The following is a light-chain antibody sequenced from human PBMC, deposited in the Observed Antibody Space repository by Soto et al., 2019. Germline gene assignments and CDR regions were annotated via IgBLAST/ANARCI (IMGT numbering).Light chain of an antibody. CDR1: QSVSRY. CDR3: QHYVGSTWT. V-gene: IGKV3-20*01. J-gene: IGKJ1*01. CDR2: GAS. Sequence: EMVLTQSPGTLSLSPGERATLSCRASQSVSRYLAWYQQKPGQAPRVLIYGASSRATGIPDRFSGSGSGTDFTLSISRLEPEDFAVYYCQHYVGSTWTFGQGTKVEIK.